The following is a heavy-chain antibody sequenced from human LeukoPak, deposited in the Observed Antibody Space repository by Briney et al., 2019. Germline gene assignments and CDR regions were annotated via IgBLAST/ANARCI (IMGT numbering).Heavy chain of an antibody. CDR3: ARDMVHDYSDYANAFNI. CDR1: GGSISSNNYY. CDR2: IYFGGNN. J-gene: IGHJ3*02. D-gene: IGHD4-11*01. Sequence: PLETLSLTCTVSGGSISSNNYYWGWIRQPPGRGLERIGGIYFGGNNYYNPSLQSRVTISLDTSKNQFSLKLTSVTAADTAVYYCARDMVHDYSDYANAFNIWGQGTMVTVSS. V-gene: IGHV4-39*07.